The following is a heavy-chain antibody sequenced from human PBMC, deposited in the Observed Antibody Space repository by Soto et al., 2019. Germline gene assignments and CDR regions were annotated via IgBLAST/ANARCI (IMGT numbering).Heavy chain of an antibody. Sequence: QITLKESGPTLVKPTQTLTLTCTFAGFSLSTSGVGVGWLRQPPGKALEWLALIYCDAEERYSPSLKSRLTIAKDTSKHQVVLTMTNMDPVDTATYYCAHRVYDSKCFDYWGQGTLVTVSS. V-gene: IGHV2-5*02. D-gene: IGHD4-4*01. J-gene: IGHJ4*02. CDR2: IYCDAEE. CDR3: AHRVYDSKCFDY. CDR1: GFSLSTSGVG.